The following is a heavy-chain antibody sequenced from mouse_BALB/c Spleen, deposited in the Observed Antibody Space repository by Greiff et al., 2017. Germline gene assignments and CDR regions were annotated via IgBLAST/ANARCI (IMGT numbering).Heavy chain of an antibody. Sequence: VQLKQSGAELVKPGASVKLSCTASGFNIKDTYMHWVKQRPEKGLEWIGRIDPANGNTKYDPKFQGKATITADTSSNTAYLQLSSLTSEDTAVYYCARAYYDYYYYAMDYWGQGTSVTVSS. CDR2: IDPANGNT. V-gene: IGHV14-3*02. J-gene: IGHJ4*01. D-gene: IGHD2-4*01. CDR1: GFNIKDTY. CDR3: ARAYYDYYYYAMDY.